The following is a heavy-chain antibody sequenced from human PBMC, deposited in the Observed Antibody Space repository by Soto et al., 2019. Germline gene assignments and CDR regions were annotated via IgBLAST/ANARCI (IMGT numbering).Heavy chain of an antibody. CDR1: GDTFISYA. Sequence: GASVKVSCKSSGDTFISYAISWVRQAPGQGLEWMGWINTNTGNPTYAQGFTGRFVFSLDTSVSTAYLQICSLKAEDTAVYYCARTSEAVDLESWGQGTLVTVSS. D-gene: IGHD2-2*01. V-gene: IGHV7-4-1*01. J-gene: IGHJ4*02. CDR3: ARTSEAVDLES. CDR2: INTNTGNP.